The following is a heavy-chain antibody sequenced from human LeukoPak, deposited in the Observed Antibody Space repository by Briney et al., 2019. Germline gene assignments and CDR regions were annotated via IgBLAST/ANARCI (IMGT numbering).Heavy chain of an antibody. CDR1: GFSFSSYG. D-gene: IGHD3-10*01. Sequence: GSLRLSCAASGFSFSSYGMHWVRQAPGKGLEWVAAIRYDGSNKYYADSVKGRFTISRDNSKNTLYLQMNSLRAEDTAVYYCAKVSNYYGSGSSRNCYYYYYMDVWGKGTTVTVSS. CDR2: IRYDGSNK. J-gene: IGHJ6*03. CDR3: AKVSNYYGSGSSRNCYYYYYMDV. V-gene: IGHV3-30*02.